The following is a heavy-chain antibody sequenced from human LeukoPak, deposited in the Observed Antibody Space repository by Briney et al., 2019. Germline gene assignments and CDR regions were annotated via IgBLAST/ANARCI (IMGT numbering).Heavy chain of an antibody. CDR2: ISSSSSYI. Sequence: GGSLRLSCAASGFTFGTYTMNWVRQAPGKGLEWVSSISSSSSYIYYADSVKGRFTISRDNAKNSLYLQMNSLRAEDTAVYYCARSTAMDHFDYWGQGTLVTVSS. CDR3: ARSTAMDHFDY. CDR1: GFTFGTYT. V-gene: IGHV3-21*04. J-gene: IGHJ4*02. D-gene: IGHD5-18*01.